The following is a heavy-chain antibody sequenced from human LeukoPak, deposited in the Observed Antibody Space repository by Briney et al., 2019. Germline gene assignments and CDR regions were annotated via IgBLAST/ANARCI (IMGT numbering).Heavy chain of an antibody. CDR3: ARDFRRDGYNYGLGY. Sequence: SETLSLTCTVSGGSVNSGSYYWNWIRQPPGKGLEWIGYIYYSGSTNYNPSLKSRVTISVDTSKNQFSLKLSSVTAADTAVYYCARDFRRDGYNYGLGYWGQGTLVTVSS. J-gene: IGHJ4*02. CDR2: IYYSGST. V-gene: IGHV4-61*01. CDR1: GGSVNSGSYY. D-gene: IGHD5-24*01.